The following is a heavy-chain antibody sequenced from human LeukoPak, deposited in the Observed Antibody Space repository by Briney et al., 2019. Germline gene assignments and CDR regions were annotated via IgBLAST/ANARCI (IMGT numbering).Heavy chain of an antibody. Sequence: GGSLRLSCAASGFTFSSYAMTWVRQAPGKGLEWVSTVIGSGERTFYADSVKGRFTISRDNSKNTLYLQMNCLRVEDTAVYYCANDLRGATNYWGQGTLVTVSS. CDR1: GFTFSSYA. V-gene: IGHV3-23*01. D-gene: IGHD1-26*01. J-gene: IGHJ4*02. CDR2: VIGSGERT. CDR3: ANDLRGATNY.